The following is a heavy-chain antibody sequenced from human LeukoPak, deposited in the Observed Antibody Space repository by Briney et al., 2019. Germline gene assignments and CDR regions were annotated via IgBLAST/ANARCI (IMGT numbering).Heavy chain of an antibody. V-gene: IGHV3-53*01. Sequence: PGGSLRLSCAASGFTVSSNYMSWVRQAPGKGLEWVSVIYSGGSTYYADSVKGRFTISRDNPKNTLYLQMDSLRAEDTAVYYCARDSIYCTNGVCSRVDYWGQGTLVTVSS. D-gene: IGHD2-8*01. J-gene: IGHJ4*02. CDR1: GFTVSSNY. CDR3: ARDSIYCTNGVCSRVDY. CDR2: IYSGGST.